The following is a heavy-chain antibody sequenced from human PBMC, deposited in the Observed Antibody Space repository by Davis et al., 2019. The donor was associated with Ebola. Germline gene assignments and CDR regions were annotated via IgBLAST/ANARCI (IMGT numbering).Heavy chain of an antibody. D-gene: IGHD1-26*01. V-gene: IGHV3-15*01. CDR3: ARDVGEWELLGGLDY. Sequence: GESLKISCAVSGFTFSNGWMSWVRQAPGKGLEWVGRIKSKTYGGTIDYAAPVKGRFTISRDDSENTLYLQMNSLRAEDTAVYYCARDVGEWELLGGLDYWGQGTLVTVSS. CDR1: GFTFSNGW. CDR2: IKSKTYGGTI. J-gene: IGHJ4*02.